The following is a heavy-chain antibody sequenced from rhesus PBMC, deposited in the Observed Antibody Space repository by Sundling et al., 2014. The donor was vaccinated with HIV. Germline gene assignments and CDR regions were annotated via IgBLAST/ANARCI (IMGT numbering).Heavy chain of an antibody. D-gene: IGHD2-33*01. Sequence: QVQLQESGPGLVKPSETLSLTCAVSGGSISSSNWWSWIHQPPGKGLEWIGSIYGNSASTYYNPSLKNRVTISKDTSKNQFSLKLSSVTAADTAVYYCARDQGHCSDSGCSFGYFDLWGPGTPNHHL. CDR2: IYGNSAST. CDR1: GGSISSSNW. V-gene: IGHV4-65*02. CDR3: ARDQGHCSDSGCSFGYFDL. J-gene: IGHJ2*01.